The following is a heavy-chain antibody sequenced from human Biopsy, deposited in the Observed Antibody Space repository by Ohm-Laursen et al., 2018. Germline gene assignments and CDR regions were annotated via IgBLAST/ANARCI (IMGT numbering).Heavy chain of an antibody. V-gene: IGHV4-59*01. D-gene: IGHD2-2*01. CDR1: GASIEEYY. J-gene: IGHJ6*02. CDR3: ARDKITYCTSTSCDYFGMDV. CDR2: INYRGNT. Sequence: SETLSLTCSVSGASIEEYYWTWIRQAPGKTLEWIASINYRGNTNYNPSLKSRVTMSAHTSTNQFSLKLTSVTAADTAVHYCARDKITYCTSTSCDYFGMDVWGQGTTVTVSS.